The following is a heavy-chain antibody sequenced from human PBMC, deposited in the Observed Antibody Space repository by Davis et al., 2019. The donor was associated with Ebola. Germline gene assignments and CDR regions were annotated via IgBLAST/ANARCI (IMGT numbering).Heavy chain of an antibody. D-gene: IGHD6-19*01. J-gene: IGHJ4*02. Sequence: PGGSLRLSCVASGFTFSSYGMHWVRQAPGEGLEWVAVIWYDGSKRYYADSVKGRFTVSRDSSKNTLYLQMNSLRAEDTAVYYCAKSFEASSGWDCFDYWGQGTLVTVSS. V-gene: IGHV3-33*06. CDR2: IWYDGSKR. CDR3: AKSFEASSGWDCFDY. CDR1: GFTFSSYG.